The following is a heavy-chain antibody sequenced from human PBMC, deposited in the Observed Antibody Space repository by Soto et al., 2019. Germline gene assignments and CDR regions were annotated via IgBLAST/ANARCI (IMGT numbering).Heavy chain of an antibody. Sequence: GGSLRLSCAASGFTFSSYWMSWVRQAPGKGLEWVANIKQDGSEKYYVDSVKGRFTISRDNAKNSLYLQMNSLRAEDTAVYYCARDLGIVGAIPEDAFDIWGQGTMVTVSS. J-gene: IGHJ3*02. CDR2: IKQDGSEK. D-gene: IGHD1-26*01. CDR1: GFTFSSYW. CDR3: ARDLGIVGAIPEDAFDI. V-gene: IGHV3-7*05.